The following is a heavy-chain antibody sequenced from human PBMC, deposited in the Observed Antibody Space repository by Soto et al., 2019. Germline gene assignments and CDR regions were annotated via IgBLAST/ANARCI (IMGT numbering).Heavy chain of an antibody. CDR3: ARTHYYYHYMDV. V-gene: IGHV3-11*01. CDR1: GFTFSDYD. J-gene: IGHJ6*03. CDR2: ITGSGSTI. Sequence: QVQLVESGGGLVKPGGSLRLSCAASGFTFSDYDMSWIRQAPGKGLEWVSCITGSGSTIYYADSVKGRFTISRDNAKNSLFLQMNSLRVEDMAVYYCARTHYYYHYMDVWGKGTTVTVSS.